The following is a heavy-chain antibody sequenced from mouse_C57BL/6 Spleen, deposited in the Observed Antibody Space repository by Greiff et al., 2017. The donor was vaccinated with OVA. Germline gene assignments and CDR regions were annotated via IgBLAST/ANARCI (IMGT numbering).Heavy chain of an antibody. CDR1: GYAFSSSW. J-gene: IGHJ2*01. CDR2: IYPGDGDT. Sequence: QVQLQQSGPELVKPGASVKISCKASGYAFSSSWMNWVKQRPGKGLEWIGRIYPGDGDTNYNGQFKGKATLTADKSSSTAYMQLSSLTSEDSAVYFCARGDYGSSYVRYFDDWGQGTTLTVSS. V-gene: IGHV1-82*01. CDR3: ARGDYGSSYVRYFDD. D-gene: IGHD1-1*01.